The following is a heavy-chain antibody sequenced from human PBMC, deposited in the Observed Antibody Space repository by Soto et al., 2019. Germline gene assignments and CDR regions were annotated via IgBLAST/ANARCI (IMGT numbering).Heavy chain of an antibody. D-gene: IGHD3-16*02. Sequence: QLQLQESGPGLVKPSETLSLTCTVSGGSISSSSYYWGWIRQPPGKGLEGIGSIYYSGSTYYNPSLKSRVTISVDTSKNQFSLKLSSVTAADTAVYYCARHNYDYIWGSYRPTYFDYWGQGTLVTVSS. CDR1: GGSISSSSYY. CDR2: IYYSGST. J-gene: IGHJ4*02. CDR3: ARHNYDYIWGSYRPTYFDY. V-gene: IGHV4-39*01.